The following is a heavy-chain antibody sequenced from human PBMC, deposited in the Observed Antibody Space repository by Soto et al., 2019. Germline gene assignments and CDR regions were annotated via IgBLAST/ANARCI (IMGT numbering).Heavy chain of an antibody. V-gene: IGHV1-69*04. CDR3: AREGSTMVRGVRTFDY. CDR1: GYTFASYG. J-gene: IGHJ4*02. Sequence: GASVKVSCKSSGYTFASYGISWVRQAPGQGLEWMGRIIPILGIANYAQKFQGRVTITRDTSASTAYMELSSLRSEDTAVYYCAREGSTMVRGVRTFDYWGQGTLVTVSS. CDR2: IIPILGIA. D-gene: IGHD3-10*01.